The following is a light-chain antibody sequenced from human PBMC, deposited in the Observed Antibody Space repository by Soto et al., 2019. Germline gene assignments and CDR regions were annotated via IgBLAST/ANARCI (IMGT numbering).Light chain of an antibody. CDR3: QQYTAWPLT. V-gene: IGKV3-15*01. J-gene: IGKJ4*01. CDR1: QTVYNN. CDR2: AAT. Sequence: EIVITQSPVTLSVSPGERATLSCRASQTVYNNLAWYQQKPGQVPRLLIYAATTRATGFPARFSGSWSGTEFTLTISSLQSEDFAVYYCQQYTAWPLTFGGWTKVEIK.